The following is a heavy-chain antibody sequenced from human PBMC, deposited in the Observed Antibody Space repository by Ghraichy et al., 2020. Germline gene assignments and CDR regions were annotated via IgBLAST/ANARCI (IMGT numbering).Heavy chain of an antibody. CDR2: ISGSGGST. D-gene: IGHD3-10*01. Sequence: GGSLRLSCAASGFTFSSYAMSWVRQAPGKGLEWVSAISGSGGSTYYADSVKGRFTISRDNSKNTLYLQMNSLRAEDTAVYYCAKAPDYYGSGSYYNHFDYWRQGAMVSV. V-gene: IGHV3-23*01. CDR1: GFTFSSYA. J-gene: IGHJ4*02. CDR3: AKAPDYYGSGSYYNHFDY.